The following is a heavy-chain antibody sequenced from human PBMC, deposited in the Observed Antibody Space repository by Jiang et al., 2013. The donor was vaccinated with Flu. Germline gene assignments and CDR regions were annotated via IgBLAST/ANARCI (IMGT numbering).Heavy chain of an antibody. CDR2: IYYSGST. V-gene: IGHV4-59*08. D-gene: IGHD2-2*01. J-gene: IGHJ4*02. CDR3: ASSSTRHSFFDY. Sequence: WIRQPPGKGLEWIGYIYYSGSTNYNPSLKSRVTISVDTSKNQFSLKLSSVTAADTAVYYCASSSTRHSFFDYWGQGTLVTVSS.